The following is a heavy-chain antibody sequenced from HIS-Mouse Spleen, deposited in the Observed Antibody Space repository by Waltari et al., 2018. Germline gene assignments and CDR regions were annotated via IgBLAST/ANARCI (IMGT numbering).Heavy chain of an antibody. Sequence: QLQLQESGPGRLKPSGTLSPTRTVPGCSLTRGSYSWGWIRQPPGKGLEWIGSTYYSGSTYYNPSLKSRVTISVDTSKNQFSLKLSSVTAADTAVYYCAREIPYSSSWYDWYFDLWGRGTLVTVSS. D-gene: IGHD6-13*01. CDR3: AREIPYSSSWYDWYFDL. CDR2: TYYSGST. J-gene: IGHJ2*01. CDR1: GCSLTRGSYS. V-gene: IGHV4-39*07.